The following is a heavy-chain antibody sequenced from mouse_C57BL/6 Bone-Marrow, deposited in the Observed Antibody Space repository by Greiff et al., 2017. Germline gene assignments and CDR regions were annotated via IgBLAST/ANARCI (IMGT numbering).Heavy chain of an antibody. V-gene: IGHV5-4*01. CDR2: ISDGGSYT. J-gene: IGHJ2*01. Sequence: EVQVVEPGGGLVKPGGSLKLSCAASGFTFSSYAMSWVRQTPEKRLEWVGTISDGGSYTYYPDNVKGRFTISRDNAKNNLYLQMSHLKSEDTAMYYCARDDDYYLDYWGQGTTLTVSS. D-gene: IGHD2-4*01. CDR1: GFTFSSYA. CDR3: ARDDDYYLDY.